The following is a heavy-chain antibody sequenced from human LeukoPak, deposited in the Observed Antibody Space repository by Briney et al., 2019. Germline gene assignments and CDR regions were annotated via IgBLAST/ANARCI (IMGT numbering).Heavy chain of an antibody. CDR1: GGSISSYY. CDR3: ARGLHVEMVTYYFDY. CDR2: IYYSGST. Sequence: SETLSLTCTVSGGSISSYYWSWIRQPPGKGLELIGYIYYSGSTNYNPSLKSRVTISVDTSKNQFSLRLSSVTAADTAVYYCARGLHVEMVTYYFDYWGQGTLVTVSS. D-gene: IGHD5-24*01. V-gene: IGHV4-59*01. J-gene: IGHJ4*02.